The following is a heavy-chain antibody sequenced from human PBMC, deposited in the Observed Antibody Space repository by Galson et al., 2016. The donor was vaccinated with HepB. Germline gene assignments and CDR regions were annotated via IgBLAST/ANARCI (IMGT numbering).Heavy chain of an antibody. D-gene: IGHD3-22*01. V-gene: IGHV3-30*03. Sequence: SLRLSCAASGFTFSNYSMNWVRQAPGKGLEWVAVISTDGNTQWYADSVKGRFTVSRDNSKNTLDLQMNTLRAEDTAVFYCAREEGVHYDHSHYHGYRDYWGHGILVTVSS. CDR2: ISTDGNTQ. CDR1: GFTFSNYS. J-gene: IGHJ4*01. CDR3: AREEGVHYDHSHYHGYRDY.